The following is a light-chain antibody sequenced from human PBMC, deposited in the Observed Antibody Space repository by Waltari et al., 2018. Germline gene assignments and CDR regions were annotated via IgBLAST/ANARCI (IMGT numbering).Light chain of an antibody. CDR2: AAS. CDR3: QQGNSFPLT. J-gene: IGKJ4*01. V-gene: IGKV1-12*01. Sequence: DIQMTQSPSSVSASVGDRVTIPCRASQGIATWLSWYQQKPGKSPKLLIYAASSLHTGVPSRFSGTGSGTDFTLTISSLQPEDFATYYCQQGNSFPLTFGGGTKVEI. CDR1: QGIATW.